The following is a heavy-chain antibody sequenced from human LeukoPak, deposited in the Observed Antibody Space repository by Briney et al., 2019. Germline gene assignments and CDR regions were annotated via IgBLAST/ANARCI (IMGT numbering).Heavy chain of an antibody. CDR2: ISSNGGST. J-gene: IGHJ4*02. CDR1: GFTFSSYA. D-gene: IGHD5-12*01. V-gene: IGHV3-64*01. Sequence: GGSLRLSCAASGFTFSSYATHWVRQAPGKGLEYVSAISSNGGSTYYANSVKGRFTISRDNSKNTLYLQMGSLRAEDMAVYYCARQGSGYDLWGQGTLVTVSS. CDR3: ARQGSGYDL.